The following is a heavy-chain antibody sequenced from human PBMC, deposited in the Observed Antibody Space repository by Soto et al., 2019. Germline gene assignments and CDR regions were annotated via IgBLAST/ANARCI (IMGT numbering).Heavy chain of an antibody. CDR3: ARDTRIGPYCTNGVCTFDY. J-gene: IGHJ4*02. CDR2: IWNDGSNK. Sequence: GGSLRLSCAASGFTFSSYGMHWVRQAPGKGLEWVAVIWNDGSNKYYADSVKGRFTISRDNSKNTLYLQMNSLRAEDTAVYYCARDTRIGPYCTNGVCTFDYWGQGTLVTVSS. V-gene: IGHV3-33*01. CDR1: GFTFSSYG. D-gene: IGHD2-8*01.